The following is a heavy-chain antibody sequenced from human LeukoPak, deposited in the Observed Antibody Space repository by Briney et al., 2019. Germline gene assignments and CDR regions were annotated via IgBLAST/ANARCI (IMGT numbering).Heavy chain of an antibody. D-gene: IGHD3-16*02. CDR1: GYTFTSYG. J-gene: IGHJ4*02. CDR2: ISAYNGST. CDR3: ARDPLYDYVWGSYRYLAVGGENFDY. Sequence: ASVKVSCKASGYTFTSYGISWVRQAPGQGLEWMGWISAYNGSTNYAQKLQGRVTMTTDTSTSTAYMELRSLRSDDTAVYYCARDPLYDYVWGSYRYLAVGGENFDYWGQGTLVTVSS. V-gene: IGHV1-18*01.